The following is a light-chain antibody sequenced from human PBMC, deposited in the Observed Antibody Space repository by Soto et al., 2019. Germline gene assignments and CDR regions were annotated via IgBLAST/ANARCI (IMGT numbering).Light chain of an antibody. V-gene: IGKV3-20*01. Sequence: EIVLTQSPGTLSLSPGERATLSCRASQSVSSSYLAWYQQKPGQAPRLLIYGASSRATGIPDRFSGSGSGKDFTLTISRLEPEDFAVYYCQQYGSSPRNTFGQGTKVDIK. CDR3: QQYGSSPRNT. J-gene: IGKJ2*01. CDR1: QSVSSSY. CDR2: GAS.